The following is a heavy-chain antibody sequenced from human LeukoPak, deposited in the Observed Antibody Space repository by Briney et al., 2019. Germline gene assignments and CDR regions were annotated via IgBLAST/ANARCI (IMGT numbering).Heavy chain of an antibody. J-gene: IGHJ4*02. D-gene: IGHD1-26*01. CDR1: GGSISSSSDY. Sequence: SETLSLTCTVSGGSISSSSDYWGWIRQPPGKGLEWIGTIYYSGSTYYNPSLKSRVTISVDTSKNQFSLKVNSVTAADTAVYYCARGVSGSYSPFDYWGQGTLVTVSS. V-gene: IGHV4-39*02. CDR2: IYYSGST. CDR3: ARGVSGSYSPFDY.